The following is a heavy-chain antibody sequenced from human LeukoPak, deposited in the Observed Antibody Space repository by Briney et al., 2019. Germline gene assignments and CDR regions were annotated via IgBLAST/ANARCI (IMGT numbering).Heavy chain of an antibody. CDR2: IHYTGST. CDR1: GCSFTTFY. D-gene: IGHD1-1*01. J-gene: IGHJ4*02. Sequence: SETLSLTCAFAGCSFTTFYWSWIRQPPGQRLEWIGYIHYTGSTNYNPSLKSRVTISIDTSKNQFFLQLTSVTAADTAVYYWASASNNYYFDFWGQGTLVTVSS. CDR3: ASASNNYYFDF. V-gene: IGHV4-59*13.